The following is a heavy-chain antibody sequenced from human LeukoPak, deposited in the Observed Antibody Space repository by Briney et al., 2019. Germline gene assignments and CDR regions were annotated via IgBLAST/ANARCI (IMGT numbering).Heavy chain of an antibody. D-gene: IGHD1-1*01. V-gene: IGHV4-59*12. Sequence: PSETLSLTCTVSGGSISSYYWSWIRQPPGKGLEWIGYIYYSGSTNYSPSLKSRLTISVDKSKNQFSLKLSSVTAADTAVYYCARGRGPTGVRYYYYGMDVWGQGTTVTVSS. CDR2: IYYSGST. CDR3: ARGRGPTGVRYYYYGMDV. J-gene: IGHJ6*02. CDR1: GGSISSYY.